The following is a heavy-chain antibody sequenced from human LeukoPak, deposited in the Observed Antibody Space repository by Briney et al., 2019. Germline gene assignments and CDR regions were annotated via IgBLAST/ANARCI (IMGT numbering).Heavy chain of an antibody. CDR2: IYYSGST. J-gene: IGHJ4*02. Sequence: SETLSLTCSVSGVSISNYYWSWIRQPPGKGLEWIGYIYYSGSTNYNPSLKSRVTISVDTSKNQFSLKLSSVTAADTAVYYCARAYYYDSSGYHFDYWGQGTLVTVSS. V-gene: IGHV4-59*08. CDR3: ARAYYYDSSGYHFDY. D-gene: IGHD3-22*01. CDR1: GVSISNYY.